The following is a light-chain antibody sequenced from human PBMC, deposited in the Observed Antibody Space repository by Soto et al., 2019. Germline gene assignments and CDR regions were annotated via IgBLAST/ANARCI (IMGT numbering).Light chain of an antibody. CDR3: SSYGGNNSPYV. V-gene: IGLV2-8*01. CDR2: EVT. Sequence: QSALTQPPSASGSPGQSVAISCTGTSSDIGGYNFVSWYQQHPGKAPKLMIYEVTKRPSGVPDRFSGSKSGNTATLIVSGLQAEDEADYYCSSYGGNNSPYVFGTGTKVTVL. CDR1: SSDIGGYNF. J-gene: IGLJ1*01.